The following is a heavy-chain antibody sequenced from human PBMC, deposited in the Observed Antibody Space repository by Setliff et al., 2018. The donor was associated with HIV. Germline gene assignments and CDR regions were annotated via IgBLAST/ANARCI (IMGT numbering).Heavy chain of an antibody. D-gene: IGHD4-17*01. Sequence: SETLSLTCTVSGGSISSGSYFWTWIRQPAGEGLEWIGRIYTSGSTNYNPSLKSRVTISVDTSKNQFSLKLTSVTASDTAVYYCARAAAGNTGPFDLWGQGSPVTVSS. V-gene: IGHV4-61*02. J-gene: IGHJ4*02. CDR2: IYTSGST. CDR1: GGSISSGSYF. CDR3: ARAAAGNTGPFDL.